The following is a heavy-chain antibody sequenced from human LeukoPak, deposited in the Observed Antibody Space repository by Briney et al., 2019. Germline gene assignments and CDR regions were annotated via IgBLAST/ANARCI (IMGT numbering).Heavy chain of an antibody. Sequence: SETLSLTCTVSGGSISSSSYYWGWIRQPPGKGLEWIGSIYYSGSTYYNPSLKSRVTISVDTSKNQFSLKLSSVTAADTAVYYCARYVGDPLDYYDSSGYYRRYAFDIWGQGTMVTVSS. V-gene: IGHV4-39*07. J-gene: IGHJ3*02. CDR2: IYYSGST. CDR1: GGSISSSSYY. CDR3: ARYVGDPLDYYDSSGYYRRYAFDI. D-gene: IGHD3-22*01.